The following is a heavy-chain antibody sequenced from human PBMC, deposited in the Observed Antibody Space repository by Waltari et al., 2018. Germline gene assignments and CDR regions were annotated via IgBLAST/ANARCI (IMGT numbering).Heavy chain of an antibody. CDR1: GFTFDDYG. V-gene: IGHV3-20*04. Sequence: EVQLVESGGGVVRPGGSLRLSCAASGFTFDDYGMSWVRQAPGKGLEWVSGINWNGGSTGYADSVKGRFTISRDNSKNTLYLQMNSLRAEDTAVYYCAKDRMSSSWYKFDYWGQGTLVTVSS. J-gene: IGHJ4*02. CDR2: INWNGGST. D-gene: IGHD6-13*01. CDR3: AKDRMSSSWYKFDY.